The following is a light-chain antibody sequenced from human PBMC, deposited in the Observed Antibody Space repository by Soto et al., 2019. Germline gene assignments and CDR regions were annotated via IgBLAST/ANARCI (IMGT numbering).Light chain of an antibody. V-gene: IGKV3-20*01. J-gene: IGKJ1*01. Sequence: EIVMTQSPATLSLSPGERATLSCRTSQSVRRNLAWYQQKPGQAPRVXIYRACIRETGISDRFSGSGSGTEFTLTISRLEPEDFAVDYCQHYGALPWTFGQGTKVDIK. CDR3: QHYGALPWT. CDR1: QSVRRN. CDR2: RAC.